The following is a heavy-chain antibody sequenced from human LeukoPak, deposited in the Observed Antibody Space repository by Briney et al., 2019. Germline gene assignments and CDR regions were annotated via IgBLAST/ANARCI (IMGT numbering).Heavy chain of an antibody. Sequence: PGGSLRLSCAASGFTFSTYGMHWVRQAPGKGLEWVAVISYDGDNKYFADSVKGRFTISRDNSKNTLYLQMNSLRAEDTAVYYCAKDRLLLAQGVIDAFDIWGQGTMVTVSS. CDR1: GFTFSTYG. CDR2: ISYDGDNK. CDR3: AKDRLLLAQGVIDAFDI. D-gene: IGHD3-16*02. J-gene: IGHJ3*02. V-gene: IGHV3-30*18.